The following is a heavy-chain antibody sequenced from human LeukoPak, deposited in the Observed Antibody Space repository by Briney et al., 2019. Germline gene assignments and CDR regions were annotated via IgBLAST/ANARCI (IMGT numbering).Heavy chain of an antibody. Sequence: GGSLRLSCAASGFTLSSYSMNWVRQAPGKGLEWVSYISSSSSTIYYADSVKGRFTISRDNAKNSLFLQMNSLRDEDTAVYYCARPLPTVSTLFDYWGQGTLVTVSS. D-gene: IGHD4-17*01. CDR2: ISSSSSTI. V-gene: IGHV3-48*02. CDR1: GFTLSSYS. J-gene: IGHJ4*02. CDR3: ARPLPTVSTLFDY.